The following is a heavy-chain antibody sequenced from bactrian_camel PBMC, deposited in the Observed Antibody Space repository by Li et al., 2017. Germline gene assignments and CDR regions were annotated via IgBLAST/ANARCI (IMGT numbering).Heavy chain of an antibody. CDR2: INSGGGTT. V-gene: IGHV3S40*01. CDR1: GFTFSTTD. Sequence: DVQLVESGGGLVQPGGSLRLSCAASGFTFSTTDMGWVRQAPGKGLEWVSIINSGGGTTAYVDSVKGRFTTSRDDAKNTLYLEMNSLKTDDTAVYYCAADRAGSSRFFATRATGWLGYWGQGTQVTVS. D-gene: IGHD6*01. CDR3: AADRAGSSRFFATRATGWLGY. J-gene: IGHJ6*01.